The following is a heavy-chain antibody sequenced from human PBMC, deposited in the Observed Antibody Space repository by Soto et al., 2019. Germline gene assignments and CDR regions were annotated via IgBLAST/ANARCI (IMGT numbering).Heavy chain of an antibody. CDR3: ARDSLDSSGNFMRHPDAFDV. J-gene: IGHJ3*01. CDR1: GGSINSDGYY. Sequence: QVQLQESGPGLVKPSQTLSLTCNVSGGSINSDGYYWSWIRQHPGKGLEWIGYIHYSGNTYYNPSLKSRITISIDTSKNQFSLQLSSVTVADTAVYFCARDSLDSSGNFMRHPDAFDVWGQGTGVAVSS. D-gene: IGHD3-22*01. V-gene: IGHV4-31*03. CDR2: IHYSGNT.